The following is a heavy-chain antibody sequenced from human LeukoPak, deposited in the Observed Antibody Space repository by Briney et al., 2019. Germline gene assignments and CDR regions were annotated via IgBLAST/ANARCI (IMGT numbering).Heavy chain of an antibody. Sequence: ASETLSLTCAVYGGSFSGYYWSWIRQPPGKGLEWTGEINHSGSTNYNPSLKSRVTISVDTSRNQFSLKLSSVTAADTAVYYCASQWFGELLGADAFDIWGQGTMVTVSS. V-gene: IGHV4-34*01. CDR3: ASQWFGELLGADAFDI. D-gene: IGHD3-10*01. CDR1: GGSFSGYY. J-gene: IGHJ3*02. CDR2: INHSGST.